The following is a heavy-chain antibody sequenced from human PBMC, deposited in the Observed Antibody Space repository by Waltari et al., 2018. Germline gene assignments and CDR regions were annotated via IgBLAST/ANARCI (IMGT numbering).Heavy chain of an antibody. V-gene: IGHV4-59*01. Sequence: QVQLQESGPGLVKPSETLSLTCTVSGGSISSYYWSWIRQPPGKGLEWIGYIYYSGSTNYTPSLKSRVTISVDTSKNQFSLKRSSVTAADTAVYYCARDAYDFPGVYYYGMDVWGQGTTVTVSS. D-gene: IGHD3-16*01. CDR2: IYYSGST. CDR1: GGSISSYY. CDR3: ARDAYDFPGVYYYGMDV. J-gene: IGHJ6*02.